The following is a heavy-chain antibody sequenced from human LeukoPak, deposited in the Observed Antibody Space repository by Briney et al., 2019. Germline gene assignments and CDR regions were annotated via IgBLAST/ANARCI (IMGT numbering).Heavy chain of an antibody. V-gene: IGHV4-59*01. CDR2: IYYSGST. D-gene: IGHD3-10*01. CDR1: GSSISSYY. CDR3: ARLYYGSGNAFDY. J-gene: IGHJ4*02. Sequence: SETLSLTCTVSGSSISSYYWSWIRQPPGKGLEWIGYIYYSGSTNYNPSLKSRVPISADTSKNQFSLKLSSVTAADTAVYYCARLYYGSGNAFDYWGQGTLATV.